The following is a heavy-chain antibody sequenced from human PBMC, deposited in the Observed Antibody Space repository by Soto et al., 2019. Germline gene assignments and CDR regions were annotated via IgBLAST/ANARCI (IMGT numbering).Heavy chain of an antibody. CDR2: IYTGGST. Sequence: EVQLVESGGGFVQPGGSLRLSCSASGFTVTRNYMTGVRQAPGKGLEWVSVIYTGGSTSYADSLKCSFTISRDNSENTLYLQMNRLRAEDTAVYYCARVFCGVNCYWTEYHFDLWGQGTLVTVSS. J-gene: IGHJ4*02. CDR3: ARVFCGVNCYWTEYHFDL. V-gene: IGHV3-66*01. CDR1: GFTVTRNY. D-gene: IGHD2-21*01.